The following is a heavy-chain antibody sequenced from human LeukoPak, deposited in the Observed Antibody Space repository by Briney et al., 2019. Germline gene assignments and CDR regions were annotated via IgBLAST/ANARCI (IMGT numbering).Heavy chain of an antibody. D-gene: IGHD6-13*01. J-gene: IGHJ4*02. CDR2: IYYSGST. V-gene: IGHV4-39*07. Sequence: PSETLSLTCTVSGGSISSSDYYWGWIRQPPGKGLEWIGSIYYSGSTYYNPSLKSRVTISVDTSKNQFSLKLTSVTAADTAVYYCARVPYSSVWYYYFDYWGQGTLVTVSS. CDR3: ARVPYSSVWYYYFDY. CDR1: GGSISSSDYY.